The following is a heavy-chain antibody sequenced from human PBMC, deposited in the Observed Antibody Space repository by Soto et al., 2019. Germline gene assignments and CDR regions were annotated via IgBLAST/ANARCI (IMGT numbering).Heavy chain of an antibody. Sequence: QVQLQESGPGLVKPSGTLSLTCAVSGGSISSSNWWSWVRQPPGKGLEWIGELYHSGSTNDNPYRKSRVTILVDKSKNQFSLKLSSVTAADTAVYYCASLRLKWRYGSSLDALDIWGQGTMVTLSS. V-gene: IGHV4-4*02. J-gene: IGHJ3*02. D-gene: IGHD6-13*01. CDR3: ASLRLKWRYGSSLDALDI. CDR1: GGSISSSNW. CDR2: LYHSGST.